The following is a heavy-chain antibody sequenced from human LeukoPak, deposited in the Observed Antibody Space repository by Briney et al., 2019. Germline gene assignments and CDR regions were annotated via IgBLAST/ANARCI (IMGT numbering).Heavy chain of an antibody. CDR2: INPNSGGT. V-gene: IGHV1-2*02. Sequence: ASVKVSCKASGYTFTGYYMHWGRQAPGQGLEWMGWINPNSGGTNYAQKFQGRVTMTRDTSISTAYMELSRLRADDTAVYYCASGGAVAASFPRRGLDYWGQGTLVTVSS. D-gene: IGHD6-19*01. J-gene: IGHJ4*02. CDR1: GYTFTGYY. CDR3: ASGGAVAASFPRRGLDY.